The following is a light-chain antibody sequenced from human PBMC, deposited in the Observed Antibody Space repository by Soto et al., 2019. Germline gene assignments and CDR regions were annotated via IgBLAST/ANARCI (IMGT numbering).Light chain of an antibody. CDR2: DAS. CDR1: QSVSSY. V-gene: IGKV3-11*01. CDR3: QQRSNWPLFT. J-gene: IGKJ3*01. Sequence: EIVLTQSPATLSLSPGERATLSCRASQSVSSYLAWYQQKPGQAPRLLIYDASNRATGIPARFSGSGSGTDFTLTISSLGPEDVAVYYCQQRSNWPLFTFGPGTQVDIK.